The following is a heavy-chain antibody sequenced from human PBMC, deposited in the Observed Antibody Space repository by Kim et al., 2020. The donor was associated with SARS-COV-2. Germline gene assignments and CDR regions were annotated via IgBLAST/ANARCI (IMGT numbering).Heavy chain of an antibody. CDR2: IYIGGST. J-gene: IGHJ3*02. CDR3: AWFVHDAFDI. V-gene: IGHV3-66*01. CDR1: GFTVSSNY. D-gene: IGHD3-10*01. Sequence: GGSLRLSCAASGFTVSSNYMSWVRQAPGKGLEWVSVIYIGGSTDYADSVKGRFTIFRDNSKNTVYYQVNSLRAEDTAVYYCAWFVHDAFDIWGQGTMVTVSS.